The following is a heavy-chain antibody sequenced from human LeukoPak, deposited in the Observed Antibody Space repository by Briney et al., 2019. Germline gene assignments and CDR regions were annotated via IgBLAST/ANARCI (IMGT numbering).Heavy chain of an antibody. CDR2: MNPNSGNT. CDR3: ARGVLAAAGTYYYYYYMDV. D-gene: IGHD6-13*01. Sequence: RASVKVSCKASGYTFTSYDINWVRQATGQGLEWMGWMNPNSGNTGYAQKFQGRVTMTRNTSISTAYMELSSLRSEDTAVYYCARGVLAAAGTYYYYYYMDVWGKGTTVTVSS. CDR1: GYTFTSYD. J-gene: IGHJ6*03. V-gene: IGHV1-8*01.